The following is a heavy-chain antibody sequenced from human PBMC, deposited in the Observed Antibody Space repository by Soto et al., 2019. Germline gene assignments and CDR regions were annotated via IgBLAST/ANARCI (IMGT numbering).Heavy chain of an antibody. Sequence: GGSLRLSCAASGFTASSNYMSWVRQAPGKGLEWVSVIYSGGSTYYADSVKGRFTISRDNSKNTLYLQMNSLRAEDTAVYYCARDSGNYGMDVWGQGTTVTVSS. CDR3: ARDSGNYGMDV. CDR1: GFTASSNY. V-gene: IGHV3-53*01. J-gene: IGHJ6*02. CDR2: IYSGGST. D-gene: IGHD1-26*01.